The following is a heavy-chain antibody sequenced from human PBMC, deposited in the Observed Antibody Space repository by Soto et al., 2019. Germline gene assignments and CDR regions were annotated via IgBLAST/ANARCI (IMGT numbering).Heavy chain of an antibody. CDR2: KYYTGTS. D-gene: IGHD6-13*01. CDR1: GDSISSSSYC. CDR3: ASHRDPGYSSSWFNS. Sequence: SETLSLTCTVSGDSISSSSYCWGWIRQPPGKGLEWIGSKYYTGTSHYNPSLNSRVTISVDTSNNQFSLKLTSVTDADTAVYYFASHRDPGYSSSWFNSWGQGTLVTVSS. V-gene: IGHV4-39*01. J-gene: IGHJ5*01.